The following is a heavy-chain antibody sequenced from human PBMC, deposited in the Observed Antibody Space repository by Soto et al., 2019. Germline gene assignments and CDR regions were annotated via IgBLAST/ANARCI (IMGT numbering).Heavy chain of an antibody. CDR2: IIPIFGTA. CDR1: GGTFNNYV. Sequence: QVQLVQSGAEVKKPGSSVKVSCRASGGTFNNYVINWVRQAPGQGLEWMAGIIPIFGTANYAQKFQGRVTITGDKSTSTAYMGANRLRSEDTGVYYRAGPCYDTNCLGPFDHRGQGTLVTVSS. CDR3: AGPCYDTNCLGPFDH. V-gene: IGHV1-69*06. D-gene: IGHD3-3*01. J-gene: IGHJ4*02.